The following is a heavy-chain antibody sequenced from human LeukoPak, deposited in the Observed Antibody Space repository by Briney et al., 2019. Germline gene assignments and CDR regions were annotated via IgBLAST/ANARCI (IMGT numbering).Heavy chain of an antibody. CDR2: IYTSGST. Sequence: SDTLSLTCTVSGGSISSYYWSWIRQPAGKGLEWIGRIYTSGSTNYNPSLTSRVTMSVDKSKNQFSLKLSSVTDADTAVYYCARELVERYFAPERNWNDVLYFDYWGQGTLVTVSS. CDR3: ARELVERYFAPERNWNDVLYFDY. D-gene: IGHD1-1*01. V-gene: IGHV4-4*07. CDR1: GGSISSYY. J-gene: IGHJ4*02.